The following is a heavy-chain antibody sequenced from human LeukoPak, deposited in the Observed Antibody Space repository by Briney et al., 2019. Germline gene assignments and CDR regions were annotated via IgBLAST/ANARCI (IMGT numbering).Heavy chain of an antibody. V-gene: IGHV3-48*01. D-gene: IGHD3-22*01. Sequence: PGGSLRLSCAASGFTFSSYSMNWVRQAPGKGLEWVSYISSSSSTIYYADSVKGRFTISRDNAKNSLYLQMNSLRAEDMAVYYCAREVDGYYDSSGYSVDYWGQGTLVTVSS. J-gene: IGHJ4*02. CDR2: ISSSSSTI. CDR3: AREVDGYYDSSGYSVDY. CDR1: GFTFSSYS.